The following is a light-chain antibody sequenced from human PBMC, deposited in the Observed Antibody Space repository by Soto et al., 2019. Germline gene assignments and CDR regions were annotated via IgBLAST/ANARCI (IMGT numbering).Light chain of an antibody. J-gene: IGLJ3*02. CDR2: EVT. Sequence: QSALTQPPSASGSPGQSVTISCTGTSSDVGAYNYVSWYQQYPGKAPKLMIYEVTKRPSGVPDRFSGSKSGNTASLTVSGLQAEDEADSYCTSYVGNDIWVFGGGTRRTVL. CDR1: SSDVGAYNY. V-gene: IGLV2-8*01. CDR3: TSYVGNDIWV.